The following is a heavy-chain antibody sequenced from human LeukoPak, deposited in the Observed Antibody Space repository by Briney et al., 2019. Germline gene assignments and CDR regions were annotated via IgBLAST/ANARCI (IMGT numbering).Heavy chain of an antibody. D-gene: IGHD6-6*01. J-gene: IGHJ4*02. CDR2: IYYSGST. Sequence: KPSETLSLTCTVSGGSISSYYWSWIRQHPGKGLEWIGYIYYSGSTYYNPSLKSRVTISVDTSKNQFSLKLSSVTAADTAVYYCARIPKSSSRFFDYWGQGTLVTVSS. CDR3: ARIPKSSSRFFDY. CDR1: GGSISSYY. V-gene: IGHV4-59*06.